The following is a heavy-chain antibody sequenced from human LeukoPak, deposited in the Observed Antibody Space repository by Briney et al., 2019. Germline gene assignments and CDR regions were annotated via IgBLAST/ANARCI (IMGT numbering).Heavy chain of an antibody. D-gene: IGHD2-21*02. V-gene: IGHV4-39*01. CDR2: IYNTGRS. CDR1: GGSIAGNSDI. Sequence: ASETLSLTCSVCGGSIAGNSDIWAWIRQPPGKGLEWIGSIYNTGRSYKNPSVESRATLSVDTSKNEFSLHLNFVTAADTAVYYCARRTGDSNGRWFDPWGQGTLVTVSS. J-gene: IGHJ5*02. CDR3: ARRTGDSNGRWFDP.